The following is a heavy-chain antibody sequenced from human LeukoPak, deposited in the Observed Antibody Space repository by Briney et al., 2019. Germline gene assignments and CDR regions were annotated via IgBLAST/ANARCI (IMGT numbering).Heavy chain of an antibody. J-gene: IGHJ4*02. V-gene: IGHV3-7*03. CDR3: ARGSGSYTW. CDR2: IKQDGSEK. CDR1: GFTFSSYW. Sequence: GGSLRLSCAASGFTFSSYWMSWVRQAPGKGLEWVANIKQDGSEKYYVDSVKGRFTISRHNSKNTLYLQMNSLRAEDTAVYYCARGSGSYTWWGQGTLVTVSS. D-gene: IGHD1-26*01.